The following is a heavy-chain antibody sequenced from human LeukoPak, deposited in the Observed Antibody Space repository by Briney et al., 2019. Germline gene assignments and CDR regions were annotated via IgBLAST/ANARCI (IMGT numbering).Heavy chain of an antibody. D-gene: IGHD2-15*01. CDR2: IYHSGST. CDR3: ARQASGGSCYLDY. CDR1: GYSISSGYY. Sequence: SETLSLTWAVSGYSISSGYYWGWIRQPPGKGLEWIGSIYHSGSTYYNLSLKSRVTISVDTSKNQFSLKLSSVTAADTAVYYCARQASGGSCYLDYWGQGTLVTVSS. V-gene: IGHV4-38-2*01. J-gene: IGHJ4*02.